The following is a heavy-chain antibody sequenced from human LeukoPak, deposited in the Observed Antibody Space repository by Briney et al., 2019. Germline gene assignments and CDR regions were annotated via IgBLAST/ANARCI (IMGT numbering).Heavy chain of an antibody. Sequence: WETLSLTCTVSGGSISNYYWSWIRQPPGKGLEWIGYIYYSGNTNCNPSLKSRVTISVDTSKNQFSLKLSSVTAADTAVYYCARRRNYYGSGSYQNYMDVWGKGTTVTVSS. D-gene: IGHD3-10*01. V-gene: IGHV4-59*01. CDR2: IYYSGNT. CDR3: ARRRNYYGSGSYQNYMDV. J-gene: IGHJ6*03. CDR1: GGSISNYY.